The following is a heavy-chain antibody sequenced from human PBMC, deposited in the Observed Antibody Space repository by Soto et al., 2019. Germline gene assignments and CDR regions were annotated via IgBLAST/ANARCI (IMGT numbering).Heavy chain of an antibody. V-gene: IGHV1-18*01. D-gene: IGHD3-22*01. CDR2: ISAYNGNT. Sequence: ASVKVSCKASGYTFTSYGISWVRQAPGQGLEWMGWISAYNGNTNYAQKLQGRVTMTTDTSTSTDYMELRSLRSDDTAVYYCARDRPRYYYDSSAAHDYWGQGTLVTVSS. CDR1: GYTFTSYG. CDR3: ARDRPRYYYDSSAAHDY. J-gene: IGHJ4*02.